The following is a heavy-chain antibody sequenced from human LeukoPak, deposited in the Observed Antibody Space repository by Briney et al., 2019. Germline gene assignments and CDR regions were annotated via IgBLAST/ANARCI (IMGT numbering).Heavy chain of an antibody. J-gene: IGHJ5*02. D-gene: IGHD3-9*01. CDR3: ARGFVLPASWFDP. Sequence: PSETLSLTCTVPGYSISSGYYWGWIRQPPGKGLEWIGSIYHSGSTYYNPSLKSRVTISVDTSKNQFSLKLSSVTAADTAVYYCARGFVLPASWFDPWGQGTLVTVSS. CDR1: GYSISSGYY. V-gene: IGHV4-38-2*02. CDR2: IYHSGST.